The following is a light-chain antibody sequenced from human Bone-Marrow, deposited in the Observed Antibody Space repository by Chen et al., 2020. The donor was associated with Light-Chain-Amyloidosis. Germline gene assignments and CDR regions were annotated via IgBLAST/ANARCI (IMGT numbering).Light chain of an antibody. CDR3: CSYAGSSTWV. CDR2: EGS. V-gene: IGLV2-23*01. J-gene: IGLJ3*02. CDR1: SSDVGSYNL. Sequence: QSALTQPASVSGSPGHSITIPCTGTSSDVGSYNLVSWYQQHPGKAPKLMIYEGSKRPSGVSNRFSGSKSGNTASLTISGLQAEDEADYYCCSYAGSSTWVFGGGTKLTVL.